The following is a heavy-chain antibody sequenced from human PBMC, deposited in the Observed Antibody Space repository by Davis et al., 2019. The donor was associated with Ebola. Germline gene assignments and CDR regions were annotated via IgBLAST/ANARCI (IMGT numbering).Heavy chain of an antibody. J-gene: IGHJ4*02. CDR3: VREGASGSYSAY. CDR2: ISSSANNI. Sequence: GESLKTHCATSGFTFNSYTINWVRQAPGKGLEWVSYISSSANNIYYAYSVKGRLTISRDNAKNSVYLQMNSLRDEDTALYYCVREGASGSYSAYWGQGTLVTVSS. V-gene: IGHV3-48*02. CDR1: GFTFNSYT. D-gene: IGHD3-10*01.